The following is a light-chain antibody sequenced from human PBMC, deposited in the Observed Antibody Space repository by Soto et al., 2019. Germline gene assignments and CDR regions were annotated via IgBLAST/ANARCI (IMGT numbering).Light chain of an antibody. CDR3: CSYAGSSTLGYV. Sequence: QSVLTQPASVSGSPGQSITISCTGTSSDVGSYNLVSWYQQHPGKAPKLMIYEGSKRPSGVSNRFSGSKSGNTASLTISGLQAEDEADYYCCSYAGSSTLGYVFXTGTKVTVL. CDR2: EGS. CDR1: SSDVGSYNL. J-gene: IGLJ1*01. V-gene: IGLV2-23*01.